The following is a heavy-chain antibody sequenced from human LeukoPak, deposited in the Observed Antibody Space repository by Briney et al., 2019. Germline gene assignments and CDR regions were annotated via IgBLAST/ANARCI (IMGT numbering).Heavy chain of an antibody. CDR2: ISAYNGNT. J-gene: IGHJ6*03. CDR1: GYTFTSYG. V-gene: IGHV1-18*01. CDR3: ARGVYSSSSMVGYYYYYMDV. Sequence: ASVKVSCKASGYTFTSYGISWVRQAPGQGLEWMGWISAYNGNTNYAQKLQGRVTMTTDTSTSTAYMELRSLRSDDTAVYYCARGVYSSSSMVGYYYYYMDVWGKGTTVTVSS. D-gene: IGHD6-6*01.